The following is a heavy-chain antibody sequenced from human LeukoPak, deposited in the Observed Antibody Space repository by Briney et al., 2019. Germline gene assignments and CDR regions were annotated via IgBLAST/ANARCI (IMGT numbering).Heavy chain of an antibody. CDR3: ATGLVVVTLFDY. Sequence: ASVKVSCKVSGYTLTELSMHWVQQAPGKGLEWMGGFDPEDGETIYAQKFQGRVTMTEDTSTDTAYMELSSLRSEDTAVYYCATGLVVVTLFDYWGQGTLVTVSS. V-gene: IGHV1-24*01. J-gene: IGHJ4*02. CDR2: FDPEDGET. CDR1: GYTLTELS. D-gene: IGHD3-22*01.